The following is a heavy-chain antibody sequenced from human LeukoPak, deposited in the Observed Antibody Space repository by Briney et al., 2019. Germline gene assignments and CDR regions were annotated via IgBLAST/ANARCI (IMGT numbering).Heavy chain of an antibody. V-gene: IGHV1-2*02. CDR3: AVRKRDRDPYYFDF. CDR2: INPKNGDT. D-gene: IGHD6-25*01. CDR1: GYIFTGYH. J-gene: IGHJ4*02. Sequence: GASVKVSCKTSGYIFTGYHMNWARQAPGQGPEWMGWINPKNGDTNYAQKFQGRVTMTRDTSISTAYLDVRWLTSDDTAVYFCAVRKRDRDPYYFDFWGQGTLVTVSS.